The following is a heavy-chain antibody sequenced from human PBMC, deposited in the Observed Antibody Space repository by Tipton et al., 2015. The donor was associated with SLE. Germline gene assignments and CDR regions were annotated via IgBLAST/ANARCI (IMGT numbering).Heavy chain of an antibody. D-gene: IGHD3-22*01. J-gene: IGHJ5*02. Sequence: TLSLTCTVSGGSISRGSYYWSWIRQPAGKGLEWIGRISTSGSTHYNPSLKSRVAISVDTSQNQFSLRLSSVTAADTAVYYCARDDSSAVDPWGQGTLVTVSS. CDR3: ARDDSSAVDP. CDR1: GGSISRGSYY. CDR2: ISTSGST. V-gene: IGHV4-61*02.